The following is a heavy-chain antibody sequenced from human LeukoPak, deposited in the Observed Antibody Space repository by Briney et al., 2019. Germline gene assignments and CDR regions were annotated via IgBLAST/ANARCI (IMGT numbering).Heavy chain of an antibody. CDR2: ISAYNGNT. D-gene: IGHD3-10*01. V-gene: IGHV1-18*01. CDR3: ARGLRHYGSGSFFDY. Sequence: ASVKVSCKASGYTLTSYGISWVRQAPGQGLEWMGWISAYNGNTNYAQKLQGRVTMTTDTSTSTAYMELRSLRSDDTAVYYCARGLRHYGSGSFFDYWGQGTLVTVSS. CDR1: GYTLTSYG. J-gene: IGHJ4*02.